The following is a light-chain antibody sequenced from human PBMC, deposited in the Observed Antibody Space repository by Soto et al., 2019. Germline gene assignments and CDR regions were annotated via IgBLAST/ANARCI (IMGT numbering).Light chain of an antibody. V-gene: IGLV1-44*01. CDR2: SNN. J-gene: IGLJ2*01. CDR3: AAWDDSLNGPV. Sequence: QSVLTKPPSASGTPGQRVTISCSGSSSNIGSNTVNWYQQLPGTAPKLLIYSNNQRPSGVPDRFSGSKSGTSASLAISGLQSEDEADYYCAAWDDSLNGPVFGGRTKLTVL. CDR1: SSNIGSNT.